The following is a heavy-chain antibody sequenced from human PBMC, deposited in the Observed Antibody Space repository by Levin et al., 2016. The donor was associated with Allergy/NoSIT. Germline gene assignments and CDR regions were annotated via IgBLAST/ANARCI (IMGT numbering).Heavy chain of an antibody. Sequence: ASVKVSCKSSGYTFTSYAMHWVRQAPGQRLEWMGWINAGNGNTKYSQKFQGRVTMTEDTSTDTAYMELSSLRSDDTAVYYCYIAAAGTIRFDPWGQGTLVTVSS. J-gene: IGHJ5*02. CDR1: GYTFTSYA. CDR2: INAGNGNT. D-gene: IGHD6-13*01. CDR3: YIAAAGTIRFDP. V-gene: IGHV1-3*01.